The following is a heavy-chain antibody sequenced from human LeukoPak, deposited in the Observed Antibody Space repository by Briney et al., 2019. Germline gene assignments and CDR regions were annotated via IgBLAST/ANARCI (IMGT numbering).Heavy chain of an antibody. D-gene: IGHD3-22*01. CDR1: GGSISXXX. CDR3: ARGADSSGYYSIFYFDY. Sequence: SETLSLTCTVSGGSISXXXXXWIRQPPGKGLXXXXXXYYSGSTNYNPSLKSRVTISVDTSKNQFSLKLSSVTAADTAVYYCARGADSSGYYSIFYFDYWGQGTLVTVSS. J-gene: IGHJ4*02. V-gene: IGHV4-59*01. CDR2: XYYSGST.